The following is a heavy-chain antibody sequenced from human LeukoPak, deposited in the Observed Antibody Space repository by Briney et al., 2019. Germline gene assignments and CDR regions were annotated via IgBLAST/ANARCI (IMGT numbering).Heavy chain of an antibody. CDR2: IGGTGHFT. V-gene: IGHV3-23*01. D-gene: IGHD6-6*01. CDR1: GFTFRKYW. CDR3: AKDVLYSSSTDRWACDY. J-gene: IGHJ4*02. Sequence: GGSLRLSCAASGFTFRKYWLHWVRQAPGKGLEWVSTIGGTGHFTYYADSVKGRFTVSRDNSKNTLYLQMNTLKAEDTAVYYCAKDVLYSSSTDRWACDYWGQGTLVTVSS.